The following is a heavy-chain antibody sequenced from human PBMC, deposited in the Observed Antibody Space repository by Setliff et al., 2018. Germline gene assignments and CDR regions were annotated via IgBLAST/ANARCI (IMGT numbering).Heavy chain of an antibody. Sequence: KTSETLSLTCNVYGASVINYYWNWIRQSAGEGLEWLGRIYSDGRSSYNPSLKSRISMSLDASKNEIFPKMSSLTAADTARYYCVRVGREYGDSGGHDAFRNWGQGKMVTVSS. CDR1: GASVINYY. CDR3: VRVGREYGDSGGHDAFRN. V-gene: IGHV4-4*07. J-gene: IGHJ1*01. D-gene: IGHD4-17*01. CDR2: IYSDGRS.